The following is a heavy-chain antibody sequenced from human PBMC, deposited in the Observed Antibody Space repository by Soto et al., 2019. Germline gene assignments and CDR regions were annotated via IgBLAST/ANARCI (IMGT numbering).Heavy chain of an antibody. J-gene: IGHJ4*02. CDR1: GFTFSSYG. V-gene: IGHV3-30*18. D-gene: IGHD6-19*01. CDR3: AKIAEWLDRFGY. Sequence: GGSLRLSCAASGFTFSSYGMHWVRQAPGKGLEWVAVISYDGSNKYYADSVKGRFTISRDNSKNTLYLQMNSLRAEDTAVYYCAKIAEWLDRFGYWGQGTLVTVSS. CDR2: ISYDGSNK.